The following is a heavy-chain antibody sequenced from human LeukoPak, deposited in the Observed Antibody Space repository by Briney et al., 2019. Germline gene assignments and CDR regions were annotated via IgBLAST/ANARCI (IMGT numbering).Heavy chain of an antibody. Sequence: GGSLRLSCAASGFGFRTYFMSWIRQAPGKGLEWVSYISSSGSTIYYADSVKGRFTISRDNAKNSLYLQMNSLRAEDTAVYYCARVRWLYFDYWGQGTLVTVSS. CDR2: ISSSGSTI. V-gene: IGHV3-11*04. J-gene: IGHJ4*02. CDR1: GFGFRTYF. CDR3: ARVRWLYFDY. D-gene: IGHD4-23*01.